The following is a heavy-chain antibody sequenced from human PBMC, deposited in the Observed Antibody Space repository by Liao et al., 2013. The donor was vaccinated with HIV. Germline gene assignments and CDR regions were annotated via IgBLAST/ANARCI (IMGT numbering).Heavy chain of an antibody. CDR2: INHSGTT. V-gene: IGHV4-34*01. D-gene: IGHD6-19*01. CDR1: GGSFSDYH. CDR3: ARGLPPAVARYCYFDL. J-gene: IGHJ2*01. Sequence: QVQLQQWGAGLLKPSETLSLTCAVYGGSFSDYHWNWIRQPPGKGLEWIGEINHSGTTYYNPSLKSRVTISVDTSKNQFSLRLSSVTAADTAVYYCARGLPPAVARYCYFDLWGRGTLVTVSS.